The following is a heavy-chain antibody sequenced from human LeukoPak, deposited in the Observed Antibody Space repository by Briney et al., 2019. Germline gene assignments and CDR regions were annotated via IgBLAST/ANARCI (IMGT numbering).Heavy chain of an antibody. V-gene: IGHV4-39*01. D-gene: IGHD1-26*01. CDR2: IYHSGST. J-gene: IGHJ5*02. CDR1: GGSISSSGYY. CDR3: ARHEYSGSYYGLSWFDP. Sequence: SETLSLTYTVSGGSISSSGYYWGWIRQPPGKGLEWIASIYHSGSTYYNPSLKSRVTISVDTSKNQLSLKLSSLTAADTAVYYCARHEYSGSYYGLSWFDPWGQGTLVTVSS.